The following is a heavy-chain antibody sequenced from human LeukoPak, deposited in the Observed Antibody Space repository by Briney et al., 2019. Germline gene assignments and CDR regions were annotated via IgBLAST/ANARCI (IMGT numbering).Heavy chain of an antibody. Sequence: GGSLRLSCSASGFTFSSYAMSWVRQAPGKGLEWVSAISGSGGSTYYADSVKGRFTISRDNSKSTLYIQMNSLRAEDTAVYYCARAKPKNMVRGLIMRRESRYYFDYWGQGTLVTVSS. D-gene: IGHD3-10*01. CDR3: ARAKPKNMVRGLIMRRESRYYFDY. CDR1: GFTFSSYA. V-gene: IGHV3-23*01. J-gene: IGHJ4*02. CDR2: ISGSGGST.